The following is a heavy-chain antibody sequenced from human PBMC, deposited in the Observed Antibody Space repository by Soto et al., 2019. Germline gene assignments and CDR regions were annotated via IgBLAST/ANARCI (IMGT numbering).Heavy chain of an antibody. V-gene: IGHV1-18*01. Sequence: GASVKVSCKASGYTFTSYGISWVRQAPGQGLEWMGWISAYNGNTNYAQKLQGRVTMTTDTSTSTAYMELRSLRSDDTAVYYCARLIPYYDILTGYYYGMDVWGQGTTVTVSS. CDR2: ISAYNGNT. D-gene: IGHD3-9*01. CDR3: ARLIPYYDILTGYYYGMDV. CDR1: GYTFTSYG. J-gene: IGHJ6*02.